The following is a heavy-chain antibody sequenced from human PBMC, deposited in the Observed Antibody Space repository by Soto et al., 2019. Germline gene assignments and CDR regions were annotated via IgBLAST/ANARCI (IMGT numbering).Heavy chain of an antibody. Sequence: GGSLRLSCAASGFTFSSYAMHWVRQAPGKGLEWVAVISYDGSNKYYADSVKGRFTISRDNSKNTLYLQMNSLRAEDTAVYYCARENRIAARPTGPFDYWGQGTLVTVSS. D-gene: IGHD6-6*01. CDR3: ARENRIAARPTGPFDY. CDR1: GFTFSSYA. CDR2: ISYDGSNK. V-gene: IGHV3-30-3*01. J-gene: IGHJ4*02.